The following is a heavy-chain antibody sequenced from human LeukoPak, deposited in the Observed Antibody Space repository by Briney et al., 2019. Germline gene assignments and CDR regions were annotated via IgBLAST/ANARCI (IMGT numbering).Heavy chain of an antibody. CDR2: INSDESST. Sequence: GGSLRLSCAASGFTFSSYWMYWVRQAPGKGLVWVSRINSDESSTSYADSVKGRFTISRDNAKNTLYLQMNSLRAEDTAVYYCARGPMDIPMAPYYYYGMDVWGQGTTVTVSS. J-gene: IGHJ6*02. D-gene: IGHD5-18*01. CDR1: GFTFSSYW. V-gene: IGHV3-74*01. CDR3: ARGPMDIPMAPYYYYGMDV.